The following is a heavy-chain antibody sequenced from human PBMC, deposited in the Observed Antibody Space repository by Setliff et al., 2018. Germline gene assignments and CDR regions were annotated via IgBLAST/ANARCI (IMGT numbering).Heavy chain of an antibody. V-gene: IGHV3-74*01. J-gene: IGHJ4*02. CDR2: INSDGSST. CDR3: ARIYQGYYFDY. Sequence: GGSLRLSCAASGFTFSSYWMHWVRQAPGKGLVWVSRINSDGSSTSYADSVKGRFTISRDNAKNTLYLQMNSLRVEDTAVYYCARIYQGYYFDYWGQGTLVTVSS. CDR1: GFTFSSYW.